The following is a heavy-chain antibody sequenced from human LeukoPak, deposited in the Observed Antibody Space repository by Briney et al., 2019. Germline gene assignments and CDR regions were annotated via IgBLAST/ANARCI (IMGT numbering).Heavy chain of an antibody. CDR1: GYSFISYG. CDR3: AREINRINTVRGGEDI. CDR2: INPSGGTT. D-gene: IGHD3-10*01. J-gene: IGHJ3*02. Sequence: ASVKVSCKASGYSFISYGITWVRQAPGQGLEWMGIINPSGGTTRYAEKFQGRATMTRDKSTSTVYMELSSLRSEDTAVYYCAREINRINTVRGGEDIWGQGTMVTVSS. V-gene: IGHV1-46*01.